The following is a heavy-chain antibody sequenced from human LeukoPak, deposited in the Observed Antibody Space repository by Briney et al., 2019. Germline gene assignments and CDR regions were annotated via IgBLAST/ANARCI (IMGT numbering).Heavy chain of an antibody. CDR1: GFSFSNNW. Sequence: PGGSLRLSCVASGFSFSNNWMVWVRQAPGKGLEWVAIINLDGSEKYYVDSVKGRFIISRDNPNNSMYLQMNSLRAEDSAVYYCARDPSYCSGGSCYGDYWGQGTLVTVSS. CDR3: ARDPSYCSGGSCYGDY. CDR2: INLDGSEK. V-gene: IGHV3-7*01. J-gene: IGHJ4*02. D-gene: IGHD2-15*01.